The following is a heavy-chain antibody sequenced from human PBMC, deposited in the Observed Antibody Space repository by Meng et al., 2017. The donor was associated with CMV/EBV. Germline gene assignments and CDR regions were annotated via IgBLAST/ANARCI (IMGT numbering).Heavy chain of an antibody. D-gene: IGHD2/OR15-2a*01. J-gene: IGHJ3*02. CDR3: ARLAGCSSTTCQERDAFDI. CDR1: GFTFSHYE. CDR2: ISSNGRTM. V-gene: IGHV3-48*03. Sequence: GGSLRLSCAVSGFTFSHYEMTWVRQAPGKGLEWICFISSNGRTMYYADSVRGRFAISRDNAKNSLFLQMNDLTAEDTGVYYCARLAGCSSTTCQERDAFDIWGQGTMVTVSS.